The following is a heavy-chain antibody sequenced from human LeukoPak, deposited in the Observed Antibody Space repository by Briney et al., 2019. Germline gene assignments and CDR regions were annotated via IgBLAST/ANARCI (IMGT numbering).Heavy chain of an antibody. CDR2: ISWNSGSI. V-gene: IGHV3-9*01. D-gene: IGHD6-19*01. CDR1: GFTFDDYA. Sequence: GSSLRLSCAASGFTFDDYAMHWVRQAPGKGLEWVSGISWNSGSIGYADSVKGRFTISRDNAKNSLYLQMNSLRAEDTALYYCAKGLGSGWYGLFDYWGQGTLVTVSS. CDR3: AKGLGSGWYGLFDY. J-gene: IGHJ4*02.